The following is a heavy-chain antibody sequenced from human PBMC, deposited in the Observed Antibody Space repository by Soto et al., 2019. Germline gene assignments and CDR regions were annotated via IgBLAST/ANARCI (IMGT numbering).Heavy chain of an antibody. J-gene: IGHJ6*02. V-gene: IGHV4-4*07. Sequence: SETLSLTCTVSGGSISSYYWGWIRQPAGKGLEWIGRIYTSGSTNYNPSLKSRVTMSVDTSKNQFSLKLSSVTAADTAVYYCARDLHGDYSNKGGTGYYYGMDVWGQGTTVTVSS. CDR2: IYTSGST. CDR3: ARDLHGDYSNKGGTGYYYGMDV. D-gene: IGHD4-4*01. CDR1: GGSISSYY.